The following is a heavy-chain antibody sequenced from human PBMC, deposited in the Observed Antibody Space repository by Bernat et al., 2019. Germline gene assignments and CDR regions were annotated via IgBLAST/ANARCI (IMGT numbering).Heavy chain of an antibody. D-gene: IGHD2-2*01. CDR2: ISGSGGST. J-gene: IGHJ3*02. V-gene: IGHV3-23*01. Sequence: EVQLLESGGGLVQPGGSLRLSCAASGFTFSSYAMSWVRQAPGKGLEWVSAISGSGGSTYYADSVKGRFTISRDNSKNTRYLQMNSLRAEDTAVYYCAKDRLGYCSSTSCYLDAFDIWGQGTMVTVSS. CDR3: AKDRLGYCSSTSCYLDAFDI. CDR1: GFTFSSYA.